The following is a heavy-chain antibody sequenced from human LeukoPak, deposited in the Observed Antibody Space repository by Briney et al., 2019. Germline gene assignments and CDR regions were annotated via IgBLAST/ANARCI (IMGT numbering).Heavy chain of an antibody. J-gene: IGHJ4*02. CDR3: GRVYGGNSGSDY. Sequence: ASETLSFTGSGSTFTGYGNSLVRHGRGQGIEWMGWISVYYGNTNYAQKLQGRVTMTTDTFTSTAYMELRSLRSDDQAVDYCGRVYGGNSGSDYLGQGTQATVSS. CDR1: GSTFTGYG. V-gene: IGHV1-18*01. D-gene: IGHD4-23*01. CDR2: ISVYYGNT.